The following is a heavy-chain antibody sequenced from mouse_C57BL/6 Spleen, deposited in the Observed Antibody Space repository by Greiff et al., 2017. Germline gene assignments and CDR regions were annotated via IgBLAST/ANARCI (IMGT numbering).Heavy chain of an antibody. CDR2: IDPADSYT. CDR1: GYTFTSYW. J-gene: IGHJ1*03. CDR3: AKGDYGEGWYFDV. Sequence: QVQLQQSGAELVMPGASVKLSCKASGYTFTSYWMHWVKQRPGQGLEWIGEIDPADSYTNYNQKFKGKSTLTVDKSSSTAYMQLSSLTSEDSAVYYCAKGDYGEGWYFDVWGTGTTVTVSS. D-gene: IGHD2-4*01. V-gene: IGHV1-69*01.